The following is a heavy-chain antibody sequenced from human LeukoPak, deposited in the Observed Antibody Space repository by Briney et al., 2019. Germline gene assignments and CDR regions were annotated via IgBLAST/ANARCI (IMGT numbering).Heavy chain of an antibody. J-gene: IGHJ3*02. CDR2: ISSSSSTI. CDR3: ARAGYSYGTGAFDI. CDR1: GFTFSSYS. V-gene: IGHV3-48*04. Sequence: GGSLRLSCAASGFTFSSYSMNWVRQAPGKGLEWVSYISSSSSTIYYADSVKGRFTISRDNAKNSLYLQMNSLRAEDTAVYYCARAGYSYGTGAFDIWGQGTMVTVSS. D-gene: IGHD5-18*01.